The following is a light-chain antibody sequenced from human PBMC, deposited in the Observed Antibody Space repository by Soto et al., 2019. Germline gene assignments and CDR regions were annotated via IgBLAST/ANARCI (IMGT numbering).Light chain of an antibody. V-gene: IGKV1-27*01. CDR3: QKYHSAPWT. J-gene: IGKJ1*01. CDR2: GAS. Sequence: DIQMTQSPSSLSASVGDRVTITCRASQDISKYLAWFKQNTGKAPKLLIYGASSFQSVAPSRFSSGGSGTDFSLTISSLQPEDGAPYYCQKYHSAPWTFGQGTKVEIK. CDR1: QDISKY.